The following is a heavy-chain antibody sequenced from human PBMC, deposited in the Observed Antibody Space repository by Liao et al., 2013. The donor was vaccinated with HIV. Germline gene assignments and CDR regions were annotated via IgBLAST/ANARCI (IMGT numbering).Heavy chain of an antibody. CDR1: GGSFSGYY. Sequence: QVQLQQWGAGLLKPSETLSLTCAVYGGSFSGYYWSWIRQPPGKGLEWIGEISHSGSTYYNPSLKSRVTISVDTSKNQFSLKLSSVTAADTAVYYCARVGGYCSSTSCSYIAGFDPWGQGTLVTVSS. J-gene: IGHJ5*02. V-gene: IGHV4-34*01. D-gene: IGHD2-2*01. CDR3: ARVGGYCSSTSCSYIAGFDP. CDR2: ISHSGST.